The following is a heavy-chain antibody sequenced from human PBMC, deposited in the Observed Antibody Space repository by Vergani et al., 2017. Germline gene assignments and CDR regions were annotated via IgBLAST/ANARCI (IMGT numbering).Heavy chain of an antibody. CDR3: AKDKPHYYDSSGYHDAFDI. CDR1: GFTFSSYG. CDR2: IRYDGSNK. D-gene: IGHD3-22*01. J-gene: IGHJ3*02. Sequence: VQLVESGGGLVKPGGSLRLSCAASGFTFSSYGMHWVRQAPGKGLEWVAFIRYDGSNKYYADSVKGRFTISRDNSKNTLYLQMNSLRAEDTAVYYCAKDKPHYYDSSGYHDAFDIWGQGTMVTVSS. V-gene: IGHV3-30*02.